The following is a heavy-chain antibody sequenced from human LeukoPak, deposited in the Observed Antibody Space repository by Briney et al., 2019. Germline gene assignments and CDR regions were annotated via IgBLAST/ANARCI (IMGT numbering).Heavy chain of an antibody. CDR1: GFTFSSYG. J-gene: IGHJ4*02. Sequence: PGGSLRLSCAASGFTFSSYGMHWVRQAPGKGLEWVAFIRYDGSNKYYADSAKGRFTISRDNSKNTLYLQMNSLRAEDTAVYYCARDPLVGDPNPHWGQGTLVTVSS. CDR3: ARDPLVGDPNPH. CDR2: IRYDGSNK. D-gene: IGHD4-17*01. V-gene: IGHV3-30*02.